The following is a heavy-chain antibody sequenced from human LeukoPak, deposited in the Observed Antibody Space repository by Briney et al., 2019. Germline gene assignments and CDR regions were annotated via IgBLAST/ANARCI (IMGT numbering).Heavy chain of an antibody. CDR2: IYYSGST. Sequence: SETLSLTCTVSGGSISSYYWSWIRQPPGKGLEWIGYIYYSGSTNYNPSLKSRVTMSVDTSKNQFSLKLSSVTAADTAVYYCARDRGYCSSTSCPLEDNWFDPWGQGTLVTVSS. D-gene: IGHD2-2*01. CDR1: GGSISSYY. V-gene: IGHV4-59*12. CDR3: ARDRGYCSSTSCPLEDNWFDP. J-gene: IGHJ5*02.